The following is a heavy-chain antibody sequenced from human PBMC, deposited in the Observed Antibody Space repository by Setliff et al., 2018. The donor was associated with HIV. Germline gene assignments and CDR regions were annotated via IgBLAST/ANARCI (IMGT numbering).Heavy chain of an antibody. CDR2: IHYSGRT. D-gene: IGHD2-15*01. V-gene: IGHV4-31*03. Sequence: LTCTVSGDSISSGGFYCNWFRQYPEKGLEWIGWIHYSGRTNFNPSLRSRATISFDTSKNQFSLNLTSVTAADTAVYYCARAPFRGGSFGWFDPWGQGTLVTVSS. J-gene: IGHJ5*02. CDR1: GDSISSGGFY. CDR3: ARAPFRGGSFGWFDP.